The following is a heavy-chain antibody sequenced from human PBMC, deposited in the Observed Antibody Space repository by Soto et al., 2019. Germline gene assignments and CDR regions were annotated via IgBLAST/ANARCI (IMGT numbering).Heavy chain of an antibody. CDR3: ARDRGYPDAFDI. Sequence: PGGSLRLSCAASGFTFSSYGMHWVRQAPGKGLVWVSHINSDESSTNYADSVKGRFTISRDNAKNTLYLQMSSLRAEDTAVYYCARDRGYPDAFDIWGRGTMVTVS. CDR2: INSDESST. CDR1: GFTFSSYG. D-gene: IGHD5-18*01. J-gene: IGHJ3*02. V-gene: IGHV3-74*01.